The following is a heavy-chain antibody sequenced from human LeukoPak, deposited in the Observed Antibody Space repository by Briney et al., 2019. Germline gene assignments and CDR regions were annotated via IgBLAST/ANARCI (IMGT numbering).Heavy chain of an antibody. V-gene: IGHV3-30*02. Sequence: GGSLRLSCAGSGFTFTTYGMHWVRQAPGKGLEWVAFIRYDGSDKYYADSVKGRFTISRDNSENTLYLQMNSLRAEDTAVYYCAKEETYYYDSSGFQGMDYWGQGTLVTVSS. CDR1: GFTFTTYG. CDR2: IRYDGSDK. CDR3: AKEETYYYDSSGFQGMDY. J-gene: IGHJ4*02. D-gene: IGHD3-22*01.